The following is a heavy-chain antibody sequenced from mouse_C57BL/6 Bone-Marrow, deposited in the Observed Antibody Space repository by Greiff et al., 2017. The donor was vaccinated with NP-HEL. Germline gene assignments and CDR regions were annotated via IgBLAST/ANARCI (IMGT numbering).Heavy chain of an antibody. CDR2: ISSGGDYI. J-gene: IGHJ4*01. CDR1: GFTFSTYA. D-gene: IGHD1-1*01. V-gene: IGHV5-9-1*02. Sequence: EVQRVESGEGLVKPGGSLKLSCAASGFTFSTYAMSWVRQTPEKRLEWVAYISSGGDYIYYADTVKGRFTISRDNARNTLYLQMSSLKSEDTAMYYCTSSYLYYYAMDYWGQGTSVTVSS. CDR3: TSSYLYYYAMDY.